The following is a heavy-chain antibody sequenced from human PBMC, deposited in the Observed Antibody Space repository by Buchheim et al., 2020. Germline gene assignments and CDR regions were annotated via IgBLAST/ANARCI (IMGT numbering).Heavy chain of an antibody. V-gene: IGHV1-69*01. Sequence: QVQLVQSGAEVKKPGSSVKVSCKASGGTFSSYAISWVRQAPGQGLEWMGGIIPIFGTVNYAQKFQGRVTITADESTSTAYMELSSLRSEDTAVYYCASKPANNWNYGNYYYYGMDVWGQGTT. CDR2: IIPIFGTV. D-gene: IGHD1-7*01. J-gene: IGHJ6*02. CDR3: ASKPANNWNYGNYYYYGMDV. CDR1: GGTFSSYA.